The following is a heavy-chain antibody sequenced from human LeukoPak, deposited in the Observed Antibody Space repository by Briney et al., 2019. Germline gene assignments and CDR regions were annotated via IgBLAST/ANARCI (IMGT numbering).Heavy chain of an antibody. Sequence: SETLSLTCAVSGGSISSSNWWSWVRQPPGKGLEWVGEIYHSGSTNYNPSLKSRVTISVDTSKNQFSLKLSSVTAADTAVYYCARARRAVVAATLWFDPWGQGTLVTVSS. V-gene: IGHV4-4*02. CDR2: IYHSGST. CDR3: ARARRAVVAATLWFDP. D-gene: IGHD2-15*01. J-gene: IGHJ5*02. CDR1: GGSISSSNW.